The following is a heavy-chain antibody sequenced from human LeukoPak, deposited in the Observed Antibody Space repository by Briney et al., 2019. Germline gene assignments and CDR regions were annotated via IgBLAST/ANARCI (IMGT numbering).Heavy chain of an antibody. Sequence: SETLTLTCTVSGGSISSYYWSWIRQPPGKGLEWIGYIYYSGSTNNNPSLKSRATISVDTSKNQLSLKLRSVTAADTAVYYCARDSRPNYYYESSSYYNFYYGMDVWGQGTTVTVSS. CDR1: GGSISSYY. J-gene: IGHJ6*02. CDR3: ARDSRPNYYYESSSYYNFYYGMDV. V-gene: IGHV4-59*01. D-gene: IGHD3-22*01. CDR2: IYYSGST.